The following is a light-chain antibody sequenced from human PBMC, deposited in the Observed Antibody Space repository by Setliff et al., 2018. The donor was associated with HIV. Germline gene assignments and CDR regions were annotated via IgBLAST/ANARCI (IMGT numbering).Light chain of an antibody. Sequence: QSALTQPASVSGSPGQSITISCTGTSSDVGDYNYVSWYQQHPGKAPKLMISDVSNRPSGVSNRFSGSESGNAASLTISGLQAEDEADYYCSSYTSRTPLYVFGTGTKGTVL. V-gene: IGLV2-14*03. J-gene: IGLJ1*01. CDR3: SSYTSRTPLYV. CDR1: SSDVGDYNY. CDR2: DVS.